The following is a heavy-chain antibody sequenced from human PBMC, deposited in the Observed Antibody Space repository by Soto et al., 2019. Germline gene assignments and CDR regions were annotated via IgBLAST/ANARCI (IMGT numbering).Heavy chain of an antibody. D-gene: IGHD2-15*01. Sequence: QVQLVESGGGVVQPGKSLRLSCAASGFIFSNYGMHWVRQAPGKGLEWVALISFDGKNRNYADSVKGRFTIYRDNHKNTLYLEMNSQRPEDTAFYYCAKRGGVVGGSEHPFFEYWGQGTLVTVSS. J-gene: IGHJ4*02. V-gene: IGHV3-30*18. CDR3: AKRGGVVGGSEHPFFEY. CDR2: ISFDGKNR. CDR1: GFIFSNYG.